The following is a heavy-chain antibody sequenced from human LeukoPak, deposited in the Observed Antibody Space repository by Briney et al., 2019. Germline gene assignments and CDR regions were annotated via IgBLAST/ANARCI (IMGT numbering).Heavy chain of an antibody. D-gene: IGHD1-1*01. CDR3: AKVSPTGRAFDC. J-gene: IGHJ4*02. CDR1: GFTVSINY. Sequence: GGSLRLSCAASGFTVSINYMSWVREAPGEGLEWVSVIYTTGKTYYADSVKGRFSISRDNSKNTVYLQMNSLRAEDTAVYYCAKVSPTGRAFDCWGQGTLVTVSS. CDR2: IYTTGKT. V-gene: IGHV3-53*01.